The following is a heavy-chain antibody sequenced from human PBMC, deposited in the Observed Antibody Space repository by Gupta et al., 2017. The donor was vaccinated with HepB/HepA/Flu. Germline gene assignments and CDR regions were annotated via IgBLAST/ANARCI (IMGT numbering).Heavy chain of an antibody. CDR3: ARRDCSSSSCYVVG. D-gene: IGHD2-2*01. J-gene: IGHJ4*02. Sequence: QVQLVQSGAEVKKPGSSVKVSCKASGYTFTTYYIHWVRQAPGQGLEWVGRINPSGGSKSYAQRLQGRVTLTGDTSTSTVDMELSSLRSEDTAVYYCARRDCSSSSCYVVGGGQGTLVTVSS. CDR2: INPSGGSK. V-gene: IGHV1-46*01. CDR1: GYTFTTYY.